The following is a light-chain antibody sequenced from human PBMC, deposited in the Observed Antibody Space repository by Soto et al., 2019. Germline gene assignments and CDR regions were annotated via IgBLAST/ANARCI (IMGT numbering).Light chain of an antibody. CDR1: QSVSNN. V-gene: IGKV3-15*01. Sequence: EIVLTQSPGTLSLSPGERATLSCRASQSVSNNLAWYQQKPGQAPRLLIYGASTRATGIPARVSGSGFGTEFTLTISSLQSEDFAVYYCQQYDNWPLTFGGGTKVDIK. CDR2: GAS. CDR3: QQYDNWPLT. J-gene: IGKJ4*01.